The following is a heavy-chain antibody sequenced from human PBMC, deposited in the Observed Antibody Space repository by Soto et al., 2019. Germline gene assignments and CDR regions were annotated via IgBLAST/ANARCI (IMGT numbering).Heavy chain of an antibody. CDR1: GFTFNTYN. V-gene: IGHV3-48*02. D-gene: IGHD3-10*01. CDR3: ARGISLSAGSYFDY. Sequence: GGSLRLSCTASGFTFNTYNMNWVRQAPGKGLEWVSYISSSSYTIKYADSVEGRFTVSRDNGKKSLYLQMNSLRDEDTAVYFCARGISLSAGSYFDYWGQGTLVTVSS. CDR2: ISSSSYTI. J-gene: IGHJ4*02.